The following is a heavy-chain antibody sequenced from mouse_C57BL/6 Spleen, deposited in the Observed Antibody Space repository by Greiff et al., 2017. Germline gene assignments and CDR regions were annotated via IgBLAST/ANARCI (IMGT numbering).Heavy chain of an antibody. J-gene: IGHJ2*01. Sequence: QVQLKEPGAELVKPGASVKVSCKASGYTFTSYWMHWVKQRPGQGLEWIGRIHPSDSDPNYNQKFKGKATLTVDKSYSTAYMQLSSLTSEDSAVYYCAIEYGSSFDYWGQGTTLTVSS. D-gene: IGHD1-1*01. CDR2: IHPSDSDP. CDR3: AIEYGSSFDY. V-gene: IGHV1-74*01. CDR1: GYTFTSYW.